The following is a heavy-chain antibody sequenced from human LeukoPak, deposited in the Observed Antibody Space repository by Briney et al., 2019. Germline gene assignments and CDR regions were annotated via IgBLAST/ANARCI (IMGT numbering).Heavy chain of an antibody. CDR2: ISAYNGNT. V-gene: IGHV1-18*01. D-gene: IGHD3-10*01. CDR3: ARHGSGSYYNGEFDY. CDR1: GYTFTSYD. Sequence: ASVKVSCKASGYTFTSYDISWVRQAPGQGLEWMGWISAYNGNTNYAQKLQGRVTMTTDTSTSTAYMELRSLRSDDTAVYYCARHGSGSYYNGEFDYWGQGTLVTVSS. J-gene: IGHJ4*02.